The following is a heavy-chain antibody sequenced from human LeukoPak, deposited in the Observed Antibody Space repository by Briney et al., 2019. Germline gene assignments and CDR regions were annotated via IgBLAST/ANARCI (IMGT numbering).Heavy chain of an antibody. V-gene: IGHV3-23*01. J-gene: IGHJ6*02. Sequence: LSGGSLRLSCAASGFTFSSYAMSWVRQAPGKGLELVSAISSSGVWTYYADSVKGRFTISRDNSKNTLYLQMNSLRAEDTAVYFCVKDPYSSSSGGPYAMDAWGQGTTVTVSS. CDR3: VKDPYSSSSGGPYAMDA. CDR2: ISSSGVWT. CDR1: GFTFSSYA. D-gene: IGHD6-6*01.